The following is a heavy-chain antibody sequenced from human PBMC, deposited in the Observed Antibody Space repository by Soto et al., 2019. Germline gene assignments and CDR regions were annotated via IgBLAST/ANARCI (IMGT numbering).Heavy chain of an antibody. J-gene: IGHJ4*02. V-gene: IGHV3-53*01. CDR1: GFTVSSNY. Sequence: GGSLRLSCAASGFTVSSNYMSWVRQAPGKGLEWVSVIYSGGNTYYADSVKGRFTISRDNSENTLYLQMHSLRAEDTAIYYCASDFRTGHDYWGQGNLVTVSS. CDR3: ASDFRTGHDY. CDR2: IYSGGNT. D-gene: IGHD1-1*01.